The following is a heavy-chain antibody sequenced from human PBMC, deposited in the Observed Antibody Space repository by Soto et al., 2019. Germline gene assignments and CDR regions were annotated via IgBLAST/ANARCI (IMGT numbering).Heavy chain of an antibody. CDR2: ISWNSGSI. V-gene: IGHV3-9*01. Sequence: GGSLRLSCAASGFTFDDYAMHWVRQAPGKGLEWVSGISWNSGSIGYAASVKGGFTISRDNAKNSLYLQMTSLRAEVTAVYYCARDRQYSSSWYRPEYYFAYWGQGTMVTVSS. J-gene: IGHJ4*02. D-gene: IGHD6-13*01. CDR3: ARDRQYSSSWYRPEYYFAY. CDR1: GFTFDDYA.